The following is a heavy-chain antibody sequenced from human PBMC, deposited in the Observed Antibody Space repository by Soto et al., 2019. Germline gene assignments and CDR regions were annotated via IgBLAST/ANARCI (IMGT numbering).Heavy chain of an antibody. Sequence: PGRLQRDPSTASGLSIGDHGMEWVRQETGKGLEWVALISYDGSNTYYADSVKGRFTISRDNSKNTLYLQMNSLRAEDTAVYDCARDLGAAAAYRGIDVWGQGPMVTGS. V-gene: IGHV3-30*03. CDR3: ARDLGAAAAYRGIDV. CDR2: ISYDGSNT. CDR1: GLSIGDHG. J-gene: IGHJ6*02. D-gene: IGHD6-13*01.